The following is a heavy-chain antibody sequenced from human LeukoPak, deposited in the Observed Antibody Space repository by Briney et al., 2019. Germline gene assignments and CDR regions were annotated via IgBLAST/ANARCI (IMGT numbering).Heavy chain of an antibody. CDR1: GFTFSNYA. CDR2: ISGTGGTT. CDR3: ATRYYDILGGHVDYFDY. Sequence: GGCLRLSCAASGFTFSNYAMSWVRQAPGKGLKWVSGISGTGGTTWYADSVKGRFTISRDNSKNTLYLQMTSLRAEDTAVYHCATRYYDILGGHVDYFDYWGQGTLVSGSS. J-gene: IGHJ4*02. D-gene: IGHD3-9*01. V-gene: IGHV3-23*01.